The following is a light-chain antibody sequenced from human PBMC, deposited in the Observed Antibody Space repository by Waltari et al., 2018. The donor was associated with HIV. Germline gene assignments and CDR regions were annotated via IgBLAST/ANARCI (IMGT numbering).Light chain of an antibody. Sequence: NFMLAQPHSVSESPGKTVTISCTRSSGSIASNYVQWYQQRPGTSPTTVIYEDHQRPSGVPGRFSGSIDSSTNSASLTISALKTEDEADYYCQSYDSSTPVVFGGGTKLTV. J-gene: IGLJ2*01. CDR3: QSYDSSTPVV. V-gene: IGLV6-57*01. CDR1: SGSIASNY. CDR2: EDH.